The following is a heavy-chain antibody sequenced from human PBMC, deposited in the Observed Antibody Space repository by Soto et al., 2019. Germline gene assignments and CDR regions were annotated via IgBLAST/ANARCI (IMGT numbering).Heavy chain of an antibody. CDR1: GFTFSSYG. Sequence: PGGSLRLSCAASGFTFSSYGMHWVRQAPGEGLEWAAVISYDGSNKYYADSVKGRFTIPTDNSTHTLHLHINSLSAAHTARYPREKDYLRYYDDSSGYQPLDYWGQGTLVTVSS. CDR3: EKDYLRYYDDSSGYQPLDY. V-gene: IGHV3-30*18. CDR2: ISYDGSNK. J-gene: IGHJ4*02. D-gene: IGHD3-22*01.